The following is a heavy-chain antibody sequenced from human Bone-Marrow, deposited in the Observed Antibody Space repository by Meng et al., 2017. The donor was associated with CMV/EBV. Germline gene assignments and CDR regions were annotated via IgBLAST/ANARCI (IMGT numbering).Heavy chain of an antibody. CDR2: ISAYNGNT. D-gene: IGHD3-3*01. J-gene: IGHJ6*02. V-gene: IGHV1-18*01. Sequence: ASVKVSCKASGYTFTSYGISWVQQAPGQGLEWMGWISAYNGNTNYAQKLQGRVTMTTDTSTSTAYMELRSLRSDDTAVYYCARYCGSICITIFGVAPYYYYGMDVWGQGTTVTVSS. CDR1: GYTFTSYG. CDR3: ARYCGSICITIFGVAPYYYYGMDV.